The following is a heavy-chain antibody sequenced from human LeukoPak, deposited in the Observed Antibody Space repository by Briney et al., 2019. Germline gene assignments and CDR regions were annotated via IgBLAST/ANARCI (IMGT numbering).Heavy chain of an antibody. CDR3: VGGDYERGAFDV. J-gene: IGHJ3*01. CDR2: IIPAFGTA. V-gene: IGHV1-69*05. Sequence: SVKVSCKASGYTFTSYYMHWVRQAPGQGLEWMGAIIPAFGTANYAEKFQGRVTITTDESTSTAYMELSSLRFEDTAVYYCVGGDYERGAFDVWGQGTMVTISS. CDR1: GYTFTSYY. D-gene: IGHD3-10*02.